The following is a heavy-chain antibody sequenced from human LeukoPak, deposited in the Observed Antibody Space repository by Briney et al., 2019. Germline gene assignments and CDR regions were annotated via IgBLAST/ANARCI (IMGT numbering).Heavy chain of an antibody. CDR2: IYYSGST. Sequence: SETLSLTCTVSGGSISTYYWSWIRQPPGKGLEWIGYIYYSGSTNYNLSLKSRVTISVDNSKNQFSLKLNSVTAADTAVYYCARNYGDSDWGQGTLVTVSS. CDR1: GGSISTYY. V-gene: IGHV4-59*08. D-gene: IGHD4-17*01. CDR3: ARNYGDSD. J-gene: IGHJ4*02.